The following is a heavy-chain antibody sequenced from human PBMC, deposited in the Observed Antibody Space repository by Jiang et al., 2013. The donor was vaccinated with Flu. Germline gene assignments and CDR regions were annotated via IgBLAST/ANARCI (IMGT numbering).Heavy chain of an antibody. Sequence: GAEVKKPGSSVKVSCKASGGTFSNYPISWVRQTPGQGLEWMGRIIPFYGITNFAQKFRGRVTITADKSTNTAYMELRSLRSDDTAVYYCARDLSESDSSGDYFYYYGMDVWGKGTTVTVSS. V-gene: IGHV1-69*04. D-gene: IGHD3-22*01. CDR2: IIPFYGIT. CDR1: GGTFSNYP. CDR3: ARDLSESDSSGDYFYYYGMDV. J-gene: IGHJ6*04.